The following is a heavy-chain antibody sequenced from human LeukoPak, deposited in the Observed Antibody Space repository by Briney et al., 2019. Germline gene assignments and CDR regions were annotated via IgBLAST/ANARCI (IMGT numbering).Heavy chain of an antibody. CDR2: INSDGSST. CDR3: ARDQPTYYDFWSGYYNHMDV. Sequence: GGSLRLSCAASGFTFSSYWMHWVRQAPGKGLVWVSRINSDGSSTSYADSVKGRFTISRDNAKNTLYLQMNSLRAEDTAVYYCARDQPTYYDFWSGYYNHMDVWGKWTTVTVSS. J-gene: IGHJ6*03. D-gene: IGHD3-3*01. CDR1: GFTFSSYW. V-gene: IGHV3-74*01.